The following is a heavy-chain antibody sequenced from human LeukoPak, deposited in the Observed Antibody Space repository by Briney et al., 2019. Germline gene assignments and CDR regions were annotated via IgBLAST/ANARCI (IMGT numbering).Heavy chain of an antibody. J-gene: IGHJ6*03. CDR1: GFTFSSYS. V-gene: IGHV3-21*01. D-gene: IGHD3-3*01. CDR3: ARDLNKPNYNFWSGYYYYYYMDV. Sequence: GGSLRLSCAASGFTFSSYSMNWVRQAPGKGLEWVSSISSSSSYIYYADSVKGRFTISRDNAKNSRYLQMNSLRAEDTAVYYCARDLNKPNYNFWSGYYYYYYMDVWGKGTTVILSS. CDR2: ISSSSSYI.